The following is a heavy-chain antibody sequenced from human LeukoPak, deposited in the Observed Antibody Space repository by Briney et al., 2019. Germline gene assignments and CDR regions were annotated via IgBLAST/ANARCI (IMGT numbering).Heavy chain of an antibody. CDR3: ARGYYDSRSYSNTFDI. CDR2: INYSGNT. J-gene: IGHJ3*02. V-gene: IGHV4-59*01. Sequence: SETLSLTCAVSGASISSSYWSWIRQPPGKGLKWIRYINYSGNTKYNPSLESRVTISVDASNNQFSLRLSSVTAADTAFYYCARGYYDSRSYSNTFDIWGQGTLVTVSS. D-gene: IGHD3-22*01. CDR1: GASISSSY.